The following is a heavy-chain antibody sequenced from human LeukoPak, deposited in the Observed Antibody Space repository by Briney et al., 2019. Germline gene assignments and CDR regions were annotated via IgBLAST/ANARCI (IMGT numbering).Heavy chain of an antibody. CDR1: GFTFSSYS. V-gene: IGHV3-23*01. D-gene: IGHD6-19*01. CDR3: AKVTWQWLDLGGAFDI. CDR2: ISGSGGST. J-gene: IGHJ3*02. Sequence: GGSLRLSCAASGFTFSSYSMNWVRQAPGKGLEWVSAISGSGGSTYYADSVKGRFTISRDNSKNTLYLQMNSLRAEDTAVYYCAKVTWQWLDLGGAFDIWGQGTMVTVSS.